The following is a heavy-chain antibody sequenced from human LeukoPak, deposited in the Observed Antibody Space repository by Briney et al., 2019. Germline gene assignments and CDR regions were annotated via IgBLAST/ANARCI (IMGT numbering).Heavy chain of an antibody. CDR3: ANAQTHYYYGMDV. CDR2: INGSGGST. Sequence: GGSLRLSCAASGFIFSNYCMRWVRQAPGKGLEWVSRINGSGGSTYSADSVKGRFTISRDNSKNTLYLQMNSLRAEDTAVYYCANAQTHYYYGMDVWGQGTTVTVSS. J-gene: IGHJ6*02. CDR1: GFIFSNYC. V-gene: IGHV3-23*01.